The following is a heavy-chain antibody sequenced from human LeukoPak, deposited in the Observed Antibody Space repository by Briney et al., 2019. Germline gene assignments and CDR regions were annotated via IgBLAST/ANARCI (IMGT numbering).Heavy chain of an antibody. D-gene: IGHD3-22*01. J-gene: IGHJ4*02. CDR3: ARVFYLGYYYDSSGIDY. CDR1: GGSFSGYY. Sequence: SETLSLTCAVYGGSFSGYYWSWIRQPPGKGLEWIGEINHSGSTNYNPSLKSRVTISVDTSKNLFSLKLSSVTAADTAVYYCARVFYLGYYYDSSGIDYWGQGTLVTVSS. CDR2: INHSGST. V-gene: IGHV4-34*01.